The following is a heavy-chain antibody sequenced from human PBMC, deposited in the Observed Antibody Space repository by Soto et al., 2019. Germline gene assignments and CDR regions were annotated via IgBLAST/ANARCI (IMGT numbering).Heavy chain of an antibody. V-gene: IGHV3-30-3*01. CDR1: GFTFSSYA. CDR3: ARERGGGGGWGGIFDY. CDR2: ISYDGSNK. D-gene: IGHD2-15*01. J-gene: IGHJ4*02. Sequence: QVQLVESGGGVVQPGRSLRLSCAASGFTFSSYAMHWVRQAPGKGLEWVAVISYDGSNKYYADSVKGRFTISRDNSKNTLYLQMNSLRAEDTAVYYCARERGGGGGWGGIFDYWGQGTLVTVSS.